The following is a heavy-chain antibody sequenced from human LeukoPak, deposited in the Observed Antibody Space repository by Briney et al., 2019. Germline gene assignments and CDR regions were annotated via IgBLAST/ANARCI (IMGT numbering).Heavy chain of an antibody. CDR1: GDSVSRSDSY. CDR2: IYYSGRT. V-gene: IGHV4-39*01. Sequence: PSETLSLTCTIFGDSVSRSDSYWDWIRQPPGKGLEWIGAIYYSGRTYYSPSLKSRVTLSVDMSNNQFSLTLSSVTAADTALYFCVRRRYYDSSGYLEWGQGTLVTVSS. D-gene: IGHD3-22*01. CDR3: VRRRYYDSSGYLE. J-gene: IGHJ1*01.